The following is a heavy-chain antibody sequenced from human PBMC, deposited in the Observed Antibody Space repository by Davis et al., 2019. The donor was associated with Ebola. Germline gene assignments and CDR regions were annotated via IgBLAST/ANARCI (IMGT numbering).Heavy chain of an antibody. Sequence: MPSETLSLTCTVSGDSMSSYYWSWIRQSPGKELEWIGYIYYSGSARYNPSLKSRVTISVDASRSQFSLNLTSVTAADTAVYYCARAGRSSWYFDYWGQGTLVTVSS. V-gene: IGHV4-59*01. D-gene: IGHD6-13*01. CDR3: ARAGRSSWYFDY. CDR1: GDSMSSYY. CDR2: IYYSGSA. J-gene: IGHJ4*02.